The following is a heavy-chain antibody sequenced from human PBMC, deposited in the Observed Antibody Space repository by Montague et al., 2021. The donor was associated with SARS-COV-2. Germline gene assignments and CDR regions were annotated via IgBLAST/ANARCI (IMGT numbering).Heavy chain of an antibody. Sequence: SLRLSCAASGFTVTSNYMSWVRQAPGKGLEWVSVIYDGGSTYYADSVKGRFTISRDNSKNTLYLQMYSLRAEDTAVYYCARGGGLRNYGMDAWGQGTTVTVSS. J-gene: IGHJ6*02. D-gene: IGHD5-12*01. CDR1: GFTVTSNY. V-gene: IGHV3-53*01. CDR2: IYDGGST. CDR3: ARGGGLRNYGMDA.